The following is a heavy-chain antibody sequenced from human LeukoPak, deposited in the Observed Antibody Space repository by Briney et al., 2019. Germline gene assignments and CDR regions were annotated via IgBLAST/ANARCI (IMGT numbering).Heavy chain of an antibody. CDR1: GGSISSYY. J-gene: IGHJ5*02. D-gene: IGHD3-16*01. CDR3: ASRIAFGGIHWFDP. CDR2: IYYSGST. Sequence: SETLSLTCTASGGSISSYYWSWIRQPPGKGLEWIGHIYYSGSTKYNPSLKSRVTISVDTSKNQFFLKLSSLTAADTAVYYCASRIAFGGIHWFDPWGQGTLVTVSS. V-gene: IGHV4-59*08.